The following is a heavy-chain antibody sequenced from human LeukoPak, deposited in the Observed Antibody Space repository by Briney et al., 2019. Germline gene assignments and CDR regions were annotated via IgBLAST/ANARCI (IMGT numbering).Heavy chain of an antibody. V-gene: IGHV1-8*03. CDR1: GYTFTSYD. Sequence: ASVKVSCKASGYTFTSYDINWVRQATGQGLEWMGWMNPNSGNTGYAQKFQGRVTITRNTSISTAYMELSGLRSEDTAVYYCARGPGVLMVYASSLDYYMDVWGKGTTVTVSS. D-gene: IGHD2-8*01. CDR2: MNPNSGNT. CDR3: ARGPGVLMVYASSLDYYMDV. J-gene: IGHJ6*03.